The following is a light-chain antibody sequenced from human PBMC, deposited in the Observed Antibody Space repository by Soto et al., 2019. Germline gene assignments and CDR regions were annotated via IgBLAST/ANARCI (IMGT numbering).Light chain of an antibody. Sequence: ETVVTQSPGTLSLSPGERATLSCRASQTVNGNYLGWYQQKPGQAPRLLIYGASSRATGIPDRFSGSGSGTDFTLTISRLEPEDFAVYYCQQYGSSPPITFGQGTRLEIK. CDR2: GAS. CDR3: QQYGSSPPIT. J-gene: IGKJ5*01. V-gene: IGKV3-20*01. CDR1: QTVNGNY.